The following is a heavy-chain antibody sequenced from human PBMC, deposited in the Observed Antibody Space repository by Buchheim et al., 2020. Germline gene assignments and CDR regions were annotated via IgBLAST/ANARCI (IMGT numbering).Heavy chain of an antibody. D-gene: IGHD3-10*01. V-gene: IGHV3-21*02. J-gene: IGHJ4*02. Sequence: EVQVVESGGGLVKPGGSLRLSCAASGFSFSSYSMNWVRQAPGKGLEWVSSVSSSSTYIFYAKSVKGRFTISRDNAKNSLYLQMNSLRAEDTAVYYCASGRDLVRGVIKATFDSWGQGTL. CDR2: VSSSSTYI. CDR1: GFSFSSYS. CDR3: ASGRDLVRGVIKATFDS.